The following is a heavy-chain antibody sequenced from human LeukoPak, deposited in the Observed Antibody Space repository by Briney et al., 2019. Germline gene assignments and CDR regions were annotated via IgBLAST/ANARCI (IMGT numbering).Heavy chain of an antibody. Sequence: PGGSLRPSCAASGFTFSSYAMSWVRQAPGKGLEWVSAISGSGGSTYYADSVKGRFTISRDNSKNTLYLQMNSLRAEDTAVYYCAKGRWELPKWYFDYWGQGTLVTVSS. CDR1: GFTFSSYA. D-gene: IGHD4-23*01. V-gene: IGHV3-23*01. CDR3: AKGRWELPKWYFDY. CDR2: ISGSGGST. J-gene: IGHJ4*02.